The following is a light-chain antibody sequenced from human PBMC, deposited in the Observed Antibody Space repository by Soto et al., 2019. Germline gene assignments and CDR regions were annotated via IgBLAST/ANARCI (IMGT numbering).Light chain of an antibody. V-gene: IGKV3-20*01. CDR2: DVS. CDR1: QSVNSNY. CDR3: QQYGGSPRT. Sequence: IVLIHSPGTLSFSPGEVATLSFRASQSVNSNYLACYQQKPCQSPRLLVYDVSNTATGIPARFSGGGSGTDFTLTITRLEPEDFAVYYCQQYGGSPRTFGQGTKVDIK. J-gene: IGKJ1*01.